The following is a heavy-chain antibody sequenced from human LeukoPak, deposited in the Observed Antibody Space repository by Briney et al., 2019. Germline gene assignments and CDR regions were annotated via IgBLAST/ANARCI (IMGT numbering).Heavy chain of an antibody. CDR1: GGTFSSYA. CDR3: ARDEIFGVGTHFDF. Sequence: GASVKVSCKAPGGTFSSYAISWVRQAPGQGLEWMGRIIPILGIANYAQKFQGRVTMTRDTSTTTVYLELTGLTSDDTATYYCARDEIFGVGTHFDFWGQGTPVIVSS. V-gene: IGHV1-69*04. J-gene: IGHJ4*02. CDR2: IIPILGIA. D-gene: IGHD3-3*01.